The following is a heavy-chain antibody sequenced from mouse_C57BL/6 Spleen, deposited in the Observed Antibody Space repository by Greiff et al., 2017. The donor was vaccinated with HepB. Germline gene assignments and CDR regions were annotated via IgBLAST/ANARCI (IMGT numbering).Heavy chain of an antibody. CDR3: ARGKEDYDYDGGFAY. V-gene: IGHV1-55*01. Sequence: QVQLQQPGAELVKPGASVKMSCKASGYTFTSYWITWVKQRPGQGLEWIGDIYPGSGSTNYNEKFKSKATLTVDTSSSTAYMQLSSLTSEDSAVYYCARGKEDYDYDGGFAYWGQGTLVTVSA. CDR1: GYTFTSYW. J-gene: IGHJ3*01. CDR2: IYPGSGST. D-gene: IGHD2-4*01.